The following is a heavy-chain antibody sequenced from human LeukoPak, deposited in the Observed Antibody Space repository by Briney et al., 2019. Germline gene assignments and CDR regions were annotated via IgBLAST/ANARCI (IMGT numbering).Heavy chain of an antibody. CDR2: ISTSSSYV. D-gene: IGHD6-13*01. Sequence: GGSLRLSCAASGFTFSGYCMNWVRQAPGKGLEWVSSISTSSSYVYYADSVKGRFTISRDNAKNSLYLQMNSLRAEDTAVYYCARGIAELDYWGQGTLVTVSS. J-gene: IGHJ4*02. CDR1: GFTFSGYC. V-gene: IGHV3-21*01. CDR3: ARGIAELDY.